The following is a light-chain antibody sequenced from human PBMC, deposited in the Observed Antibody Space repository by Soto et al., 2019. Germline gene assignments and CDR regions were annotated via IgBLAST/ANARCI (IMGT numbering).Light chain of an antibody. V-gene: IGKV3-11*01. J-gene: IGKJ4*01. Sequence: EIVLTHSPATLSLSPGDRATLSCRASQSVGSYLGWYQQRPGQAPRLLLYDASNRATGIPARFSGSGSGTDFTLTISSLEPEDFAVYYCQQRSDWPSTFGGGTKVEIK. CDR3: QQRSDWPST. CDR2: DAS. CDR1: QSVGSY.